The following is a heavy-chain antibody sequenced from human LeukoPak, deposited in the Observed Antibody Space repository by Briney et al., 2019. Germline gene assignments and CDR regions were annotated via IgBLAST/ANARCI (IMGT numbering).Heavy chain of an antibody. CDR2: MNPNSGNT. J-gene: IGHJ6*02. CDR3: ATKQYYDFWSAYYTHYYYYGMDV. D-gene: IGHD3-3*01. V-gene: IGHV1-8*01. CDR1: GYTFTSYD. Sequence: ASVKVSCKASGYTFTSYDINWVRQATGQGLEWMGWMNPNSGNTGYAQKFQGRVTMTRNTSISTAYMELSSLRSEDTAVYYCATKQYYDFWSAYYTHYYYYGMDVWGQGTTVTVSS.